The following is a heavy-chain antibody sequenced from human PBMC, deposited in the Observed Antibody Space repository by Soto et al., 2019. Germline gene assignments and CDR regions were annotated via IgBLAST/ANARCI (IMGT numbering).Heavy chain of an antibody. J-gene: IGHJ4*02. V-gene: IGHV3-33*06. D-gene: IGHD3-22*01. Sequence: GGSLRLSCAASGFIFSNYGMHWVRQAPGKGLEWVALIYYDGSYENYADSVKGRFTISRDNSKSTLWLQMNSLRVEDTAVYYWGKGGGGGYDSDNDYSGGLLMGPSWGQGTQVTVSS. CDR1: GFIFSNYG. CDR2: IYYDGSYE. CDR3: GKGGGGGYDSDNDYSGGLLMGPS.